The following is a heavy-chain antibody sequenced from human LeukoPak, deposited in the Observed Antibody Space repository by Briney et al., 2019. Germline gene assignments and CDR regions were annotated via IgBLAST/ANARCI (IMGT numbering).Heavy chain of an antibody. CDR2: ISGSGSYI. Sequence: PGGSLRLSCAASGFTFSSYSTNWVRQAPGKGLEWVSAISGSGSYISYADSVKGRFTISRDNAKNSLYLQMNSLRAEDTAVYYCAELGITMIGGVWGKGTTVTISS. J-gene: IGHJ6*04. D-gene: IGHD3-10*02. CDR3: AELGITMIGGV. CDR1: GFTFSSYS. V-gene: IGHV3-21*01.